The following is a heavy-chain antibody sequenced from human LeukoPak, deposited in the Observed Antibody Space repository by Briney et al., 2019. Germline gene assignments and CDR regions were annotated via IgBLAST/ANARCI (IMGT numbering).Heavy chain of an antibody. CDR3: ARQFSAADLPYYYYGMDV. Sequence: PSETLSLTCTVSGGSISSSSYYWGWIRQPPGKGLEWIGSIYYSGSTYYNPSLKSRVTISVDTSKIQFSLKLSSVTAADTAVYYCARQFSAADLPYYYYGMDVWGQGTTVTVSS. CDR1: GGSISSSSYY. D-gene: IGHD6-13*01. CDR2: IYYSGST. V-gene: IGHV4-39*01. J-gene: IGHJ6*02.